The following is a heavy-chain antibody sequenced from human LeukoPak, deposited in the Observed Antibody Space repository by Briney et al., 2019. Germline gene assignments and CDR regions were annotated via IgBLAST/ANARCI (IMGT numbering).Heavy chain of an antibody. D-gene: IGHD3-22*01. CDR2: INPNSGGT. J-gene: IGHJ6*02. V-gene: IGHV1-2*02. CDR1: GYTFTGYY. Sequence: ASVKVSCKASGYTFTGYYMHWVRQAPGQGLEWMGWINPNSGGTNYAQKFQGRVTMTRDTSIGTAYMELSRLRSDDTAVYYCARANYYDSSGYYYYYGMDVWGQGTTVTVSS. CDR3: ARANYYDSSGYYYYYGMDV.